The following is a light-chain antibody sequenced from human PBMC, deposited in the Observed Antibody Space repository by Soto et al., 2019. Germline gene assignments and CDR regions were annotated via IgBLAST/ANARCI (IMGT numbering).Light chain of an antibody. CDR2: EVN. J-gene: IGLJ2*01. Sequence: QSALTQPASVSGSPGQSITISCTGTNSDVGGYTYVSWYQQHPGKAPKLIIYEVNNRPSGVSNRFSGSKSGNTASLTISGLQAEDEADYYCSSYTSSSTLGVFGGGTKLTVL. V-gene: IGLV2-14*01. CDR3: SSYTSSSTLGV. CDR1: NSDVGGYTY.